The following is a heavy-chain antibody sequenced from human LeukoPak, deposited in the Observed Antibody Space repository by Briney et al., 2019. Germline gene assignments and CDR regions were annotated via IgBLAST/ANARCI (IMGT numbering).Heavy chain of an antibody. D-gene: IGHD6-19*01. V-gene: IGHV3-23*01. CDR1: GFTFSRYN. CDR2: ISGNGGST. Sequence: GGSLRLSCATSGFTFSRYNMNWVRQAPGKGLEWVASISGNGGSTYYADSVKGRFTISRDNSRNAVFLQMISPRDDDTAIYYCAKIERWLVHGFDLWGRGTLVTVSS. CDR3: AKIERWLVHGFDL. J-gene: IGHJ2*01.